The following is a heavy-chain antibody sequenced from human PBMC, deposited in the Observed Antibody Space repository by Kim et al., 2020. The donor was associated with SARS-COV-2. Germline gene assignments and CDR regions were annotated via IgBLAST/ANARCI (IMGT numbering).Heavy chain of an antibody. J-gene: IGHJ4*02. Sequence: SETLSLTCAVYGGSFSGYYWSWIRQPPGKGLEWIGEINHSGSTNYNPSLKSRVTISVDTSKNQFSLKLSSVTAADTAVYYCARGHRVYSSGWSGPYRPVFDYWGQGTLVTVSS. CDR2: INHSGST. V-gene: IGHV4-34*01. CDR3: ARGHRVYSSGWSGPYRPVFDY. D-gene: IGHD6-19*01. CDR1: GGSFSGYY.